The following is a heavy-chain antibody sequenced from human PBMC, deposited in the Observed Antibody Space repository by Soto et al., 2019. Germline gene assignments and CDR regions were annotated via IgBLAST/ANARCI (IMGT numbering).Heavy chain of an antibody. J-gene: IGHJ4*02. CDR3: AKDQAEDDYVWGSYRASDY. CDR2: ISGSGGST. CDR1: GFTFSSYA. D-gene: IGHD3-16*02. Sequence: GGSLRLSCAASGFTFSSYAMSWVRQAPGKGLEWVSAISGSGGSTYYADSVKGRFTISRDNSKNTLYLQMNSLRAEDTAVYYCAKDQAEDDYVWGSYRASDYWGQGTLVTVSS. V-gene: IGHV3-23*01.